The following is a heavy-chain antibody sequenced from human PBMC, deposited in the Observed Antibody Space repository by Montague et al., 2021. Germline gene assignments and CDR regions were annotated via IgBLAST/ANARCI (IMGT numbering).Heavy chain of an antibody. V-gene: IGHV4-4*02. Sequence: ETLSLTRTVSGDSISSKYFWSWVRQPLGKGLEWIGEIYHGTTSYSPSLKGRLTVSMDTSKNQFSLKLSSVTAADTAIYYCAVGSESAWELLHHWGQGILVTVSS. CDR1: GDSISSKYF. CDR2: IYHGTT. J-gene: IGHJ5*02. CDR3: AVGSESAWELLHH. D-gene: IGHD1-26*01.